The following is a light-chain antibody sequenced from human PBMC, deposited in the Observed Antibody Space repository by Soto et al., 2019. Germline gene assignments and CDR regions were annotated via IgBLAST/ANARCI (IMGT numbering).Light chain of an antibody. V-gene: IGKV1-39*01. J-gene: IGKJ1*01. CDR1: QTISNY. CDR3: QQSYTIPWT. Sequence: DIQMTQSPSSLSTFVGDRVTITCRASQTISNYLNWYQQKPGKAPKLLIYAASSLQSGVPSRFSGSGSGADFTLTISSLQPEDFATYYCQQSYTIPWTFGQGTKVEIK. CDR2: AAS.